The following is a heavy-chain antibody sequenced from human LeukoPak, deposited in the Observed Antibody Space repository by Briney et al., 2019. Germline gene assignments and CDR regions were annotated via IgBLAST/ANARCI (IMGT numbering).Heavy chain of an antibody. J-gene: IGHJ4*02. D-gene: IGHD1-26*01. CDR1: GYTFTSYG. CDR2: ISAYNGNT. CDR3: ARDPTLSGSYYGVFDY. Sequence: ASVKVSCKASGYTFTSYGISWVRQAPGQGLEWMGWISAYNGNTNYAQKLQGRVTMTTDTSTSTAYMELRSLRSDDTAVYYCARDPTLSGSYYGVFDYWGQGTLATVSS. V-gene: IGHV1-18*01.